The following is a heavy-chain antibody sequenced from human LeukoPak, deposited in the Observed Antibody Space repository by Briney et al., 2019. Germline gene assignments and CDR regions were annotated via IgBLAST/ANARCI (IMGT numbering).Heavy chain of an antibody. J-gene: IGHJ4*02. V-gene: IGHV4-34*01. CDR1: GGSFTDFY. Sequence: PSETLSLTCGVSGGSFTDFYWGWIRQSPEKGLEWMGEITHTGATNYNPSLKSRVTISVDTSKNQFSLKLSSVTAADTAVYYCARVRRLRWLHPIDYWGRGTLVTVSS. D-gene: IGHD4-17*01. CDR3: ARVRRLRWLHPIDY. CDR2: ITHTGAT.